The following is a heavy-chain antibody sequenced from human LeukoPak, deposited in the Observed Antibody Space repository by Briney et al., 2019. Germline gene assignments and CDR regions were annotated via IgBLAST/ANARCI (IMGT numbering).Heavy chain of an antibody. D-gene: IGHD3-3*01. CDR1: GGSIGSTSYY. CDR3: ARVNNTLFRVVIKHFDQ. V-gene: IGHV4-39*07. Sequence: PSETLSLTCTVSGGSIGSTSYYWGWIRQPPGKGLEWVGTTYYSGSTYSNPSLKSRVTISVDTSKNQFSLDLSSVTAADTAMYYCARVNNTLFRVVIKHFDQWGQGALVTVSS. J-gene: IGHJ4*02. CDR2: TYYSGST.